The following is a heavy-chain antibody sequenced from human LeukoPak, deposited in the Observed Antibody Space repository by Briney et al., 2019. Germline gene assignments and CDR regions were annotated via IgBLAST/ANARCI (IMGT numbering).Heavy chain of an antibody. CDR2: FDPEDGET. CDR1: GYTLTELS. CDR3: TTGYGDPPFFDY. J-gene: IGHJ4*02. D-gene: IGHD4-17*01. Sequence: ASVKVSCKVSGYTLTELSMHWVRQAPGKGLEWMGGFDPEDGETIYAQKFQGRVTMTEDTSTDTAYMELSSLRSEDTAVHYCTTGYGDPPFFDYWGQGTLVTVSS. V-gene: IGHV1-24*01.